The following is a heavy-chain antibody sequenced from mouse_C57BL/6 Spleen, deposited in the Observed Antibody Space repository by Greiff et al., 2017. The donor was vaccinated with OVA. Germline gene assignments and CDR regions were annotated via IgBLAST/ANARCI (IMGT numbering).Heavy chain of an antibody. V-gene: IGHV1-50*01. Sequence: QVQLQQSGAELVKPGASVKLSCKASGYTFTSYWMQWVKQRPGQGLEWIGEIDPSDSYTNYNQKFKGKATLTVDTSSSTAYMQLSSLTSEDSAVYYCARSGDLAYWGQGTLVTVSA. J-gene: IGHJ3*01. CDR3: ARSGDLAY. CDR2: IDPSDSYT. CDR1: GYTFTSYW. D-gene: IGHD3-1*01.